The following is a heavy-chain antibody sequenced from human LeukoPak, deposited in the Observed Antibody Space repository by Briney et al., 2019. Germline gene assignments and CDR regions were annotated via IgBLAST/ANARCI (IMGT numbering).Heavy chain of an antibody. D-gene: IGHD4-17*01. CDR3: AKPARDYGDWVDY. Sequence: PGGSLRLSCAASGFTFSSYWMSWVRQAPGKGLEWVANIKQDGSEKYYVDSVKGRFTISRDNSKNTLYLQMNSLRTEDTAVYYCAKPARDYGDWVDYWGQGTLVTVSS. CDR2: IKQDGSEK. CDR1: GFTFSSYW. J-gene: IGHJ4*02. V-gene: IGHV3-7*01.